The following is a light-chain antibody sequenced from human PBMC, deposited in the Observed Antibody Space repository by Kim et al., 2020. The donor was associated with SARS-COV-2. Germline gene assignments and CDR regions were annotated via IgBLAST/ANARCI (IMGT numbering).Light chain of an antibody. CDR3: SSYTSSSTRV. V-gene: IGLV2-14*04. CDR2: YVS. CDR1: SGDVDVYNL. Sequence: SVTTSCTGTSGDVDVYNLCSWHQQHPGKAPQIMIFYVSKRPSGVSSRFSGSKSGNTASLTISGLQAEDEADYYCSSYTSSSTRVFGGGTQLTVL. J-gene: IGLJ3*02.